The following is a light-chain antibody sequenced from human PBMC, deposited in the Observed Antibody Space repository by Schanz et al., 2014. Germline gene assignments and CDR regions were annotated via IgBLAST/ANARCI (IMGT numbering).Light chain of an antibody. CDR1: SSDVGGYNY. J-gene: IGLJ1*01. CDR2: DVS. V-gene: IGLV2-8*01. Sequence: QSALTQPASVSGSPGQSITISCIGTSSDVGGYNYVSWYQQHPGKAPQLMIYDVSERPSGVPDRFSGSKSGNTASLTVSGLQAEDEADYYCSSYAGSNNFCVFGTGTKLTVL. CDR3: SSYAGSNNFCV.